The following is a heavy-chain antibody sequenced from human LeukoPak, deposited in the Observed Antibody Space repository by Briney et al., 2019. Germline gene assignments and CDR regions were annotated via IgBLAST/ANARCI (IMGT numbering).Heavy chain of an antibody. CDR3: ARVTQYGSSQGDY. Sequence: SVKVSCKASGYIFTGYYMHWVRQAPGQGLEWMGWINPNSGGTRYTQKFQGRVTLTRDTSISTAYMELSRLTSDDTAVYYCARVTQYGSSQGDYWGQGTLVTVSS. CDR2: INPNSGGT. CDR1: GYIFTGYY. D-gene: IGHD2-2*03. V-gene: IGHV1-2*02. J-gene: IGHJ4*02.